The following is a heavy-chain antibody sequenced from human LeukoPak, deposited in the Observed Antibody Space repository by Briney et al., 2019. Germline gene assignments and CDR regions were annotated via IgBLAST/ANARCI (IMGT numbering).Heavy chain of an antibody. CDR2: MNPNSGNT. J-gene: IGHJ4*02. Sequence: ASVKVSCKASGYTFTSYYMHWVRQATGQGLEWMGWMNPNSGNTGYAQKFQGRVTMTRNTSISTAYMELSSLRSEDTAVYYCARDGYNSGNRFDYWGQGTLVTVSS. D-gene: IGHD5-24*01. CDR3: ARDGYNSGNRFDY. CDR1: GYTFTSYY. V-gene: IGHV1-8*02.